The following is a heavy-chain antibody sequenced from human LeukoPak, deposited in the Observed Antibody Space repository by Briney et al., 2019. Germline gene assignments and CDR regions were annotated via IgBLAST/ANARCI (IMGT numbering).Heavy chain of an antibody. D-gene: IGHD6-13*01. J-gene: IGHJ6*02. Sequence: GGSLRLSCAASGFIFSSYSMSWVRQAPGKGLEWVSVITGSGGNTYYADSVKGRFTISKDNSKNTVHLQMSSLRVDDTAVYYCAKAASSSWPSYYYGMDVWGQGTTVTVSS. CDR1: GFIFSSYS. CDR2: ITGSGGNT. CDR3: AKAASSSWPSYYYGMDV. V-gene: IGHV3-23*01.